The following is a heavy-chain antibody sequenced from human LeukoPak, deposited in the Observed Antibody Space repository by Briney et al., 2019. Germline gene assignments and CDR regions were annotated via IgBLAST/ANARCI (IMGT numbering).Heavy chain of an antibody. CDR1: GGSISSYY. V-gene: IGHV4-59*01. CDR3: ARVDSSNWYEYRGYFDY. J-gene: IGHJ4*02. CDR2: IYYSGST. D-gene: IGHD6-13*01. Sequence: ASETLSLTCTVSGGSISSYYWSWIRQPPGKGLEWIGYIYYSGSTNYNPSLKSRVTISVDTSKIQFSLKLSSVTAADTAVYYCARVDSSNWYEYRGYFDYWGQGTLVTVSS.